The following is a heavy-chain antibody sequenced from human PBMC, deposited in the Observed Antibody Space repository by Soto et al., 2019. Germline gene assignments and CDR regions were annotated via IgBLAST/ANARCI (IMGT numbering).Heavy chain of an antibody. J-gene: IGHJ6*02. V-gene: IGHV3-11*06. CDR2: ISSSSSYT. Sequence: GGSLRLSCAASGFTFSDYYMSWIRQAPGKGLEWVSYISSSSSYTNYADSVKGRFTISRDNAKNSLYLQMNSLRAEDTAVYYCARVMDDYYYGMDVWGQGTTVTVSS. CDR3: ARVMDDYYYGMDV. D-gene: IGHD2-8*01. CDR1: GFTFSDYY.